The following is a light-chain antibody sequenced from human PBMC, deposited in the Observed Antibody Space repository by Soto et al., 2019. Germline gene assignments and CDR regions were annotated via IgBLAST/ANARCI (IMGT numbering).Light chain of an antibody. Sequence: QSVLTQPASLSGSPGQSITISCTGTSSDIGSYNLVSWYQHQSGKAPKLIIYKVSQWPSGVSDRFSASMSGNTASLTISGLQAEDEADYYCCSYAGRNWGYVFGTGTKLTVL. CDR3: CSYAGRNWGYV. CDR1: SSDIGSYNL. V-gene: IGLV2-23*02. J-gene: IGLJ1*01. CDR2: KVS.